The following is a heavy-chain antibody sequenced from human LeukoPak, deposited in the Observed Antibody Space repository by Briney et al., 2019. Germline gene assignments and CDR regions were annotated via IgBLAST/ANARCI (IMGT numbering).Heavy chain of an antibody. J-gene: IGHJ3*02. CDR2: IKSKTDGGTT. V-gene: IGHV3-15*01. CDR3: TTTAYYDYVWGSYLTPSSDAFDI. CDR1: GFTFSSYA. D-gene: IGHD3-16*02. Sequence: PGGSLRLSCAASGFTFSSYAMSWVRQAPGKGLEWVGRIKSKTDGGTTDYAAPVKGRFTISRDDSKNTLYLQMNSLKTEDTAVYYCTTTAYYDYVWGSYLTPSSDAFDIWGQGTMVTVSS.